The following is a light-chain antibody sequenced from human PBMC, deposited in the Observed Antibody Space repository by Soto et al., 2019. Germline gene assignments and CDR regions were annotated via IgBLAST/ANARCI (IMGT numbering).Light chain of an antibody. CDR3: HQYNDWPPKYT. Sequence: EIVMTQSPATLFVSPGERATLSCRASQSVSSNLAWYQQKPGQAPRPLIYGASTRATGIPARFSGSGSGTEFTLTISSLQSDDSAVYYCHQYNDWPPKYTFGQGTKLQI. V-gene: IGKV3-15*01. J-gene: IGKJ2*01. CDR2: GAS. CDR1: QSVSSN.